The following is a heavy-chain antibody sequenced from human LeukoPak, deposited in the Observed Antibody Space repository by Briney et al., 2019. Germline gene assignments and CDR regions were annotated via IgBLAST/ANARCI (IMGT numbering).Heavy chain of an antibody. D-gene: IGHD6-6*01. V-gene: IGHV3-9*01. CDR1: GFTFDDYA. Sequence: GRSLRLSCAASGFTFDDYAMHWVRQAPGKGLEWVSGISWNSGSTGYADSVKGRFTISRDTSKNTLYLQMNSLRPEDTAVYYCAKASSTIASRGTYYYYYYMDVWGKGTTVTVSS. CDR3: AKASSTIASRGTYYYYYYMDV. J-gene: IGHJ6*03. CDR2: ISWNSGST.